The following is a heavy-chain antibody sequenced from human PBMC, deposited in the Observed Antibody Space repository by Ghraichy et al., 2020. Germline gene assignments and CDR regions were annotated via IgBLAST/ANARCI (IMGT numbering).Heavy chain of an antibody. Sequence: GGSLNISCAASGFIFSGYAMSWVRQAPGRGLEWVSTISGSGHITYYAASVKGRFTISRDNSKNIVYLQMDTLRADDTAVFYCAKDPPGGAAAGEFDYWGHGTLVTVSS. V-gene: IGHV3-23*01. J-gene: IGHJ4*01. CDR2: ISGSGHIT. D-gene: IGHD6-13*01. CDR3: AKDPPGGAAAGEFDY. CDR1: GFIFSGYA.